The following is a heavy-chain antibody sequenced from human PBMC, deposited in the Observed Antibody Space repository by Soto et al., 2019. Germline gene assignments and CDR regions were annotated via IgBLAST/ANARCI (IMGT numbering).Heavy chain of an antibody. J-gene: IGHJ6*02. Sequence: SETLSLTCTVSGGSISSSSYYWGWIRQPPGKGLEWIGSIYYSGSTYYNPSLKSRVTISVDTSKNQFSLKLSSVTAADTAVYXXXXXFYFDSSGFXYSLYYXXYXXXVXGQGTXVTX. CDR1: GGSISSSSYY. CDR2: IYYSGST. D-gene: IGHD3-22*01. V-gene: IGHV4-39*01. CDR3: XXXFYFDSSGFXYSLYYXXYXXXV.